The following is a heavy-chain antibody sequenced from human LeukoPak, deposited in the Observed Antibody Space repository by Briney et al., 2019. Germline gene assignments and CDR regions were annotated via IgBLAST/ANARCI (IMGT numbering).Heavy chain of an antibody. CDR1: GGSISTDY. V-gene: IGHV4-59*08. CDR3: ARMGGYSGYATH. CDR2: IHYSGTT. D-gene: IGHD5-12*01. J-gene: IGHJ4*02. Sequence: PSETLSLTCTVSGGSISTDYWSWIRQPPGKGLDWIGYIHYSGTTNYNPSLKNRVTISLDTSKNQFSLNLGSVTAADTAVYFCARMGGYSGYATHWGQGTLVTVSS.